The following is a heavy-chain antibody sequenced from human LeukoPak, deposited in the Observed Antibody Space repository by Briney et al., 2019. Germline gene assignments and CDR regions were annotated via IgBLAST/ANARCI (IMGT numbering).Heavy chain of an antibody. J-gene: IGHJ6*04. D-gene: IGHD3-10*02. CDR1: GFTFSSYG. CDR2: ISGSGGST. CDR3: AELGITMIGGV. Sequence: GGTLRLSCAASGFTFSSYGMNWVRQAPGKGLEWVSAISGSGGSTYYADSVKGRFTISRDNSKNTLYLQMNSLRAEDTAVYYCAELGITMIGGVWGKGTTVTISS. V-gene: IGHV3-23*01.